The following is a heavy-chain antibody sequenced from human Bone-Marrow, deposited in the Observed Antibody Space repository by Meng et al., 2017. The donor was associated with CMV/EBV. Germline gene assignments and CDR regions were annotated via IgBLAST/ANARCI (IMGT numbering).Heavy chain of an antibody. Sequence: LSLTCAASGFTFSSYGMHWVRQAPGKGLEWVAFIRYDGSNKYYADSVKGRFTISRDNSKNTLYLQMNSLRAEDTAVYYCAKDPGSGNDYYNGMDVWGQGTTVTVSS. CDR1: GFTFSSYG. V-gene: IGHV3-30*02. CDR2: IRYDGSNK. D-gene: IGHD3-10*01. CDR3: AKDPGSGNDYYNGMDV. J-gene: IGHJ6*02.